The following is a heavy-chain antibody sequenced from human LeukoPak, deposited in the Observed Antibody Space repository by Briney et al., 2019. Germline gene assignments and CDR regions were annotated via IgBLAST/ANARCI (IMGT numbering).Heavy chain of an antibody. CDR1: GYTFTSYG. J-gene: IGHJ3*02. Sequence: ASVKVSCKASGYTFTSYGISWVRQAPGQGLEWMGWISAYNGNTNYAQKLQGRVTMTTDTSTSTAYMELSRLRSDDTAVYYCARPRAAYQLLYDAFDIWGQGTMVTVSS. D-gene: IGHD2-2*02. CDR2: ISAYNGNT. CDR3: ARPRAAYQLLYDAFDI. V-gene: IGHV1-18*01.